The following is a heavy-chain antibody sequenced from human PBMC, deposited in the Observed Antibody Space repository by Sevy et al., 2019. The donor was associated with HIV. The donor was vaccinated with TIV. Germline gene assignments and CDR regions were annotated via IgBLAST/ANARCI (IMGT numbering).Heavy chain of an antibody. Sequence: GGSLRLSCAASGFTFSSYSMNWVRQAPGKGLEWVSSISGISNYMYYADSVKGRFTISRDNAKGSLYLQMNSLRAEDTAVYYCARTGCSITSCLTADAFDIWGQGTLVTVSS. V-gene: IGHV3-21*06. CDR3: ARTGCSITSCLTADAFDI. CDR1: GFTFSSYS. CDR2: ISGISNYM. J-gene: IGHJ3*02. D-gene: IGHD2-2*01.